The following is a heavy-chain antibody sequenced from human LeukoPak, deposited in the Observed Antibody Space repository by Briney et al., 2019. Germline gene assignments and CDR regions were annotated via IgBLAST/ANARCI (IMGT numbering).Heavy chain of an antibody. CDR2: ISYDGSNK. CDR3: ANYGSVSYFAY. D-gene: IGHD3-10*01. J-gene: IGHJ4*02. V-gene: IGHV3-30*18. Sequence: GGSLRLSCAASGFTFSNYGMHWVRQAPGKGLEWVALISYDGSNKYYADSVKGRFTISRDNSKNTLYLQMISLRAEDTGVYYCANYGSVSYFAYWGQGTLVTVSS. CDR1: GFTFSNYG.